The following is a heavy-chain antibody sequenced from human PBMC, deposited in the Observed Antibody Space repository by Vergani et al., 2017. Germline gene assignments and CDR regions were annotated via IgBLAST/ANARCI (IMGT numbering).Heavy chain of an antibody. CDR3: ARHGAGYCSSTGCYDLDY. CDR2: IYYSGST. D-gene: IGHD2-2*01. CDR1: GGSISSSSYY. J-gene: IGHJ4*02. V-gene: IGHV4-39*01. Sequence: QLQLQESGPGLVKPSETLSLTCTVSGGSISSSSYYWGWIRQPPGKGLEWNGSIYYSGSTYYNPSLKSRVTISVDTSKNQFALKMSSVTAADTAVYYCARHGAGYCSSTGCYDLDYWGQGTLVTVSS.